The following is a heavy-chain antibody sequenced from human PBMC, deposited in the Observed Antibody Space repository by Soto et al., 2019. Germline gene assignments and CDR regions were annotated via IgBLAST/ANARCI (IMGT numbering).Heavy chain of an antibody. J-gene: IGHJ4*02. CDR3: ASDNGDGFDY. CDR2: IWYDGSNK. D-gene: IGHD2-8*01. CDR1: GFTFSRYG. V-gene: IGHV3-33*01. Sequence: GGSLRLSCAASGFTFSRYGMHWVRQAPGKGLEWVAVIWYDGSNKYYADSVKGRSTISRDNSKNTLYLQMNSLRAEDTAVYYCASDNGDGFDYWGQGTLVTVSS.